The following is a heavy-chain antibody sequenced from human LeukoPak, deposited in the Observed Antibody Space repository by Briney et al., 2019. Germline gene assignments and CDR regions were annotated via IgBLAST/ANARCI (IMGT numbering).Heavy chain of an antibody. J-gene: IGHJ4*02. CDR1: GFTFSSYG. V-gene: IGHV3-30*18. D-gene: IGHD6-19*01. CDR2: ISYDGSNK. CDR3: AKDRGSSGWYVY. Sequence: GGSLRLSCAASGFTFSSYGMHWVRQAPGKGLEWVAVISYDGSNKYYADSVKGRFTISRDNSKNTLYLQMNSLRAEDTAVYYCAKDRGSSGWYVYWGQGTLVTVSS.